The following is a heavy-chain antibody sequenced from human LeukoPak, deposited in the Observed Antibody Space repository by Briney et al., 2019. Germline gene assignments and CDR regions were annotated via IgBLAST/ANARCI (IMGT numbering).Heavy chain of an antibody. CDR3: AGPTDIAYGMDV. Sequence: GGSLRLSCAASGFTFSSYEMNWVRQAPGKGLEWVSYISSSGSTIYYADSVKGRFTISRDNAKNSLYLQMNSLRAEDTAVYYRAGPTDIAYGMDVWGQGTTVTVSS. CDR2: ISSSGSTI. J-gene: IGHJ6*02. D-gene: IGHD2-15*01. CDR1: GFTFSSYE. V-gene: IGHV3-48*03.